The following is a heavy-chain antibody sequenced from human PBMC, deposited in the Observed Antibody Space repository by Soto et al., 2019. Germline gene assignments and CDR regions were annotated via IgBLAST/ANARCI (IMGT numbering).Heavy chain of an antibody. D-gene: IGHD6-6*01. J-gene: IGHJ3*02. V-gene: IGHV3-23*01. CDR2: IGGGPDDT. CDR3: AKVGYSSSSGAFDI. Sequence: VQLLESGGGLVQPGGSLRLSCAASGFTFSIYAMSWVRQAPGKGLEWVSSIGGGPDDTYYADSVKGRFTISRDNSKSTVSLQMNGLRAEDTAIYYCAKVGYSSSSGAFDIWGQGTMVTVSS. CDR1: GFTFSIYA.